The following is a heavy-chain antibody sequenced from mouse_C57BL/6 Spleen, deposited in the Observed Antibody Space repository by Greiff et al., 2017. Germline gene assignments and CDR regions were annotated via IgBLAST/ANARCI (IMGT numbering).Heavy chain of an antibody. CDR2: ISNGGGST. Sequence: EVMLVESGGGLVQPGGSLKLSCAASGFTFSDYYMYWVRQTPEKRLEWVAYISNGGGSTYYPDTVKGRFTISRDNAKNTLYLQMSRLKSEDTAMYYCARHVGDTYWYFDVWGTGTTVTVSS. D-gene: IGHD3-3*01. CDR1: GFTFSDYY. J-gene: IGHJ1*03. V-gene: IGHV5-12*01. CDR3: ARHVGDTYWYFDV.